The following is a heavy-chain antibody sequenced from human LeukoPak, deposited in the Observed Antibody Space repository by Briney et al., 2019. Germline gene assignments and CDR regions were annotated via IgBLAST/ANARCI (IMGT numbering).Heavy chain of an antibody. CDR1: GFTFSSYE. CDR2: ISSSGSTK. J-gene: IGHJ4*02. V-gene: IGHV3-48*03. D-gene: IGHD3-10*01. CDR3: ARELRVVRGVSFDY. Sequence: GGSLRLSCAACGFTFSSYEMNWVRQAPGKGLEWVSYISSSGSTKYYADSVKGRFTISRDNAKNSVYLQMNSLRVEDTAVYYCARELRVVRGVSFDYWGQGTLVTVSS.